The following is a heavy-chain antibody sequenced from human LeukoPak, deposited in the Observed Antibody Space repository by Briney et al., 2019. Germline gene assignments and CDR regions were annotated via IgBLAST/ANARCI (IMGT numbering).Heavy chain of an antibody. J-gene: IGHJ4*02. CDR1: GFTFSSYA. CDR3: AKDRDGGNFFFDY. D-gene: IGHD4-23*01. V-gene: IGHV3-23*01. CDR2: ISGSGGST. Sequence: GGSLRLSCAASGFTFSSYAMSWVRQAPGKGLEWVSAISGSGGSTYYAASVKGRFTVSRDNSRNTLYLQMNGLRPEDTALYYCAKDRDGGNFFFDYWGQGTLVTVSS.